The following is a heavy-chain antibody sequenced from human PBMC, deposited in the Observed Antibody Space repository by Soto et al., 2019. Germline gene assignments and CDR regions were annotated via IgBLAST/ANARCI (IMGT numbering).Heavy chain of an antibody. V-gene: IGHV4-4*02. J-gene: IGHJ4*02. Sequence: PSETLSLTCAVSGGSISSSNCWSWVRQPPGKGLEWIGEIYHSGSTNYNPSLKSRVTISVDKSKNQFSLKLNSVTAADTAVYYCARVLGDTGDYFDYWGQGTLVTVSS. D-gene: IGHD2-8*02. CDR1: GGSISSSNC. CDR3: ARVLGDTGDYFDY. CDR2: IYHSGST.